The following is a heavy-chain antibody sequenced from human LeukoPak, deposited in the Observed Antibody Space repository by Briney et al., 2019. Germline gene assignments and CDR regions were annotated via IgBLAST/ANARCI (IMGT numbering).Heavy chain of an antibody. Sequence: GSLSLSCAASGFTFSSYWMSWVRQAPGKGLEWIGSIYYSGDTYYNPSLKSRVTISVDTSKSQFSLRLSSVTAADTAVYYCARHGNIVVLPDASKAFDIWGQGTMVTVSS. J-gene: IGHJ3*02. D-gene: IGHD2-2*01. CDR3: ARHGNIVVLPDASKAFDI. CDR2: IYYSGDT. V-gene: IGHV4-39*01. CDR1: GFTFSSYW.